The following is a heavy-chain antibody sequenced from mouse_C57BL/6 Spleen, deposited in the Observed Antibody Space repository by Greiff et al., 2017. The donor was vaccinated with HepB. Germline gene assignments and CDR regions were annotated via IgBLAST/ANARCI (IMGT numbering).Heavy chain of an antibody. V-gene: IGHV5-4*01. Sequence: EVQLQESGGGLVQPGGSLKLSCAASGFTFSDYGMAWVRQAPRKGPEWVATISDGGSYTYYPDNVKGRFTISRDNAKNNLYLQMSHLKSEDTAMYYCARTDYCGCSGDFDVWGTGTTVTVSS. D-gene: IGHD1-1*01. CDR2: ISDGGSYT. J-gene: IGHJ1*03. CDR1: GFTFSDYG. CDR3: ARTDYCGCSGDFDV.